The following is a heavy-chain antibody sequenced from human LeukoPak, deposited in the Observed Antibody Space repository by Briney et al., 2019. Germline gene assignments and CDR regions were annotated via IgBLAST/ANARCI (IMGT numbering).Heavy chain of an antibody. D-gene: IGHD4-17*01. Sequence: GESLKISCKGSGYSFTTYWIGWVRQMPGKGLEWMGLIYPGDSETRYNPSFQGQVTISADKSISTVFLQWSSLKASDTAMYYCATHRGDLQRIWFDPWGQGTLVTVSS. CDR1: GYSFTTYW. CDR3: ATHRGDLQRIWFDP. V-gene: IGHV5-51*01. CDR2: IYPGDSET. J-gene: IGHJ5*02.